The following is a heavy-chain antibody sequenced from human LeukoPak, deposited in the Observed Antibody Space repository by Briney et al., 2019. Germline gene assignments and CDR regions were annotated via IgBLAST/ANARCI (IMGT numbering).Heavy chain of an antibody. D-gene: IGHD6-13*01. J-gene: IGHJ3*02. V-gene: IGHV4-59*01. CDR3: ARGRHCSSADYDAFDI. Sequence: SETLSLTCTVSGGSISSYYWSWIRQPPGKGLEWIGYIYYSGSTNYNPSLKSRVTISVDTSKNQFSLKLSSVTAADTAVYYCARGRHCSSADYDAFDIWGQGTMVTVSS. CDR2: IYYSGST. CDR1: GGSISSYY.